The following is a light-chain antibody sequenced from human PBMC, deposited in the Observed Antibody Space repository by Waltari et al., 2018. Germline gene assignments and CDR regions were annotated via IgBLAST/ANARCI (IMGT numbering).Light chain of an antibody. V-gene: IGLV1-51*01. CDR2: ENN. CDR1: SFNIGSDY. J-gene: IGLJ2*01. Sequence: QSVLTQPPSVSAAPGQKVTISCSGSSFNIGSDYVSWYQQLPGTAPKLLIYENNRRPSGIPARCSGSKSGTSATLGITGLQTGDEADYYCGTWDSSLSAVVFGGGTKLTVL. CDR3: GTWDSSLSAVV.